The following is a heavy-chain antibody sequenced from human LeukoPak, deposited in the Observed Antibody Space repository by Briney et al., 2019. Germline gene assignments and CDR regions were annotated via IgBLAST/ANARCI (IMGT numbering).Heavy chain of an antibody. Sequence: SGGSLRLSCAASGFTFSSYEMNWVRQAPGKGLEWVSSISSSSSFIYYADSVRGRFSISRDNAKNSLYLQMNNLRAEDTAMFYCATSMAQDVDAFHIWGQGTMVTVSS. CDR3: ATSMAQDVDAFHI. V-gene: IGHV3-21*01. CDR1: GFTFSSYE. CDR2: ISSSSSFI. J-gene: IGHJ3*02. D-gene: IGHD2-21*01.